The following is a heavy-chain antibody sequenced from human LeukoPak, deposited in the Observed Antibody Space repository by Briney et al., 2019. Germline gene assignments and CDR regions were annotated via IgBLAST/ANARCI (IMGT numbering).Heavy chain of an antibody. V-gene: IGHV1-2*02. D-gene: IGHD2-2*01. J-gene: IGHJ4*02. Sequence: ASVKVSCKASGYTFTGYYMHWVRQAPGQGLEWMGWINPNSGGTNYAQKFQGRVTMTRDTSISTAYMELSRLRSDDTAVYYCARGSVVVPAAPFDYWGQGTLVTVSS. CDR3: ARGSVVVPAAPFDY. CDR2: INPNSGGT. CDR1: GYTFTGYY.